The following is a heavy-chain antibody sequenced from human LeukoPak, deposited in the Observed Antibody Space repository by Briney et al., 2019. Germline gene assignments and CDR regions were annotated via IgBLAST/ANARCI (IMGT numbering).Heavy chain of an antibody. CDR1: GGSISSYY. V-gene: IGHV4-59*08. CDR3: ARSTTVTPEYYYYYGMDV. Sequence: PSETLSLTCTVSGGSISSYYWSWIRQPPGKGLEWIGYIYYSGSTNYNPSLKSRVTISVDTSKNQFSLKLSSVTAADTAVYYCARSTTVTPEYYYYYGMDVWGQGTTVTVSS. J-gene: IGHJ6*02. D-gene: IGHD4-17*01. CDR2: IYYSGST.